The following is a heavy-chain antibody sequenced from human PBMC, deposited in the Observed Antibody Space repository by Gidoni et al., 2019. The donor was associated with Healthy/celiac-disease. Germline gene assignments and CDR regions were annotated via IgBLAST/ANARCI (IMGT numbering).Heavy chain of an antibody. V-gene: IGHV3-30*01. CDR1: GFTFSSYA. D-gene: IGHD3-22*01. CDR2: ISYDGSNK. J-gene: IGHJ4*02. Sequence: QVQLVESGGGVVQPGRSLRLSCAASGFTFSSYAMHWVRQAPGKGLEWVAVISYDGSNKYYADSVKGRFNISRDNSKNTLYLQMNSLRAEDTAVYYCARELWNMIVVVKGFDYWGQGTLVTVSS. CDR3: ARELWNMIVVVKGFDY.